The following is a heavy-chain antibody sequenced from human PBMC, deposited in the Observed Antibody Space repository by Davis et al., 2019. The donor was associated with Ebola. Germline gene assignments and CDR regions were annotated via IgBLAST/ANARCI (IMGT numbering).Heavy chain of an antibody. J-gene: IGHJ4*02. CDR1: GYTFTNYY. V-gene: IGHV1-2*06. Sequence: ASVKVSCKASGYTFTNYYMHWVRQAPGQGLEWMGRINPNSGGTNYAQKFQGRVTMTRDTSISTAYMELSRLRSDDTAVYYCARDTRYSGSYSLFWGQGTLVTVSS. CDR3: ARDTRYSGSYSLF. D-gene: IGHD1-26*01. CDR2: INPNSGGT.